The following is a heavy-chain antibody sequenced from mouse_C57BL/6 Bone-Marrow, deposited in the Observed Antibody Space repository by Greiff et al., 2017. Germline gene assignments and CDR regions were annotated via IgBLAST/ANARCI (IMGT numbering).Heavy chain of an antibody. Sequence: QVQLQQSGAELMKPGASVKLSCKATGYTFTGYWIEWVKQRPGHGLEWIGEIFPGSGSTNYNEKFKGKATLTADTSSHTAYMQLSSLTSEDSAIYYCARSPFYYAFDYWGQGTLVTVSS. CDR3: ARSPFYYAFDY. CDR2: IFPGSGST. V-gene: IGHV1-9*01. CDR1: GYTFTGYW. J-gene: IGHJ4*01.